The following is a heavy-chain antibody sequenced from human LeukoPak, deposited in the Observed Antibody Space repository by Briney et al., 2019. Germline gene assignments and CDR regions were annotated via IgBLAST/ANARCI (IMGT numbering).Heavy chain of an antibody. J-gene: IGHJ5*02. V-gene: IGHV3-23*01. CDR1: GFTFSSYA. Sequence: PAASLRLSCAASGFTFSSYAMSWVRQAPGKGLEWVSAFSGSGGSTYYADSVKGRFTISRDNSKNTLYLQMNSLRAEDTAVYYCAKASGYSSGWYWFDPWGQGTLVTVSS. CDR2: FSGSGGST. CDR3: AKASGYSSGWYWFDP. D-gene: IGHD6-19*01.